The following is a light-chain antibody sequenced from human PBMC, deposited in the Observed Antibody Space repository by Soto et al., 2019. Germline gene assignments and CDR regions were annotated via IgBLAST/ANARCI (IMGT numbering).Light chain of an antibody. CDR1: ENISGW. J-gene: IGKJ2*01. CDR2: DAS. Sequence: DIQMTQSPSTLSASIGDRVTITCRASENISGWLAWYQHKPGKAPRLLIYDASILESGVPSRFSGSGSGTELTLTISSLQPDDFATYYCQQYSRYPYAFGQGTKLEIK. CDR3: QQYSRYPYA. V-gene: IGKV1-5*01.